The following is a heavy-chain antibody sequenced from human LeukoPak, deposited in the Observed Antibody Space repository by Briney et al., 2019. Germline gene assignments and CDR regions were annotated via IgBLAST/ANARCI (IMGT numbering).Heavy chain of an antibody. D-gene: IGHD2/OR15-2a*01. V-gene: IGHV3-30*03. CDR2: ISYDGSNK. CDR1: GFTFSSYS. Sequence: GGSLRLSCAASGFTFSSYSMNWVRQAPGKGLEWVAVISYDGSNKYYADSVKGRFTISRDNSKNTLYLQMNSLRAEDTAVYYCARDVKLINLYYMDVWGKGTTVTVSS. CDR3: ARDVKLINLYYMDV. J-gene: IGHJ6*03.